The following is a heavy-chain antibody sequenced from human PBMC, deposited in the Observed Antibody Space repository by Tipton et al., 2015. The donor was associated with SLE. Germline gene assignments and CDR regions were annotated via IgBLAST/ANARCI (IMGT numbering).Heavy chain of an antibody. Sequence: TLSLTCTVSGGSISSSRYYWVWIRQPPGKGLEWIGSIYYSGSTYYNPSLKSRVTISVDTSKNQFSLKLSSVTAADTAVYYCARNLGPEWMATKRGYFDLWGRGTLVSVSS. CDR3: ARNLGPEWMATKRGYFDL. V-gene: IGHV4-39*01. D-gene: IGHD5-24*01. J-gene: IGHJ2*01. CDR1: GGSISSSRYY. CDR2: IYYSGST.